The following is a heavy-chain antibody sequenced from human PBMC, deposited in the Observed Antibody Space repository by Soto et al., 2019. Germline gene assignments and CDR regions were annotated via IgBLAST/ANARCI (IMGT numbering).Heavy chain of an antibody. Sequence: SETLSLTCTVSGGSISSYYWSWIRQPPGKGLEWIGYIYYSGSTNYNPSLKSRVTISVDTSKNQFSLKLSSVTAADTAVYYCARLEYYYGMDVWGQGTTVTVSS. CDR2: IYYSGST. V-gene: IGHV4-59*08. CDR3: ARLEYYYGMDV. CDR1: GGSISSYY. J-gene: IGHJ6*02. D-gene: IGHD6-6*01.